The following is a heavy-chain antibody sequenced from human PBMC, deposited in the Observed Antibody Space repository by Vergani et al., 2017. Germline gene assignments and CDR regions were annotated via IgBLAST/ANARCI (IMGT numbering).Heavy chain of an antibody. V-gene: IGHV1-69*13. J-gene: IGHJ4*02. D-gene: IGHD3-22*01. Sequence: QVQLVQSGAEVKKPGSSVKVSCKASGGTFSSYAISWVRQAPGQGLEWMGRIIPLFGTANYAQKFQGRVTITADESTSTAYMELSILRSEDTAVYYCARLTRTYYYDSSGYPGDYWGQGSLVTVSS. CDR1: GGTFSSYA. CDR3: ARLTRTYYYDSSGYPGDY. CDR2: IIPLFGTA.